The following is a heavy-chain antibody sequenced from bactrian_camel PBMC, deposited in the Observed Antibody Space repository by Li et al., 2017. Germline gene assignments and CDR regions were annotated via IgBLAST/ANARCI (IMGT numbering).Heavy chain of an antibody. Sequence: QLVESGGGSVQAGESLRLSCTAPGFTSHNCGMNWFRQAAGKQREWVAGIGVDGSTGYLDAVKGRFTISKDKAKDTVYLQMNNLKPEDTANYICNARGDWYCNNWGQGTQVTVS. CDR2: IGVDGST. V-gene: IGHV3S53*01. D-gene: IGHD6*01. J-gene: IGHJ4*01. CDR1: GFTSHNCG. CDR3: NARGDWYCNN.